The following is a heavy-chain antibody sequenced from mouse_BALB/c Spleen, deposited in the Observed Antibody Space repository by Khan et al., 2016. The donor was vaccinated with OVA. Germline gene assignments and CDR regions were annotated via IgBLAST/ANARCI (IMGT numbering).Heavy chain of an antibody. V-gene: IGHV1S81*02. CDR1: GYTFTSYW. D-gene: IGHD1-1*01. CDR2: TNPTNGRT. Sequence: VQLQQSGAKLVKAGASVKMSCKASGYTFTSYWMHWVKQRLGQGLEWFAETNPTNGRTYYNEKFKSKATLTVDKSSSTAYMLLRGPTFEDSAVYYCARIKKIVATYFDYWGQGTTLTVSS. CDR3: ARIKKIVATYFDY. J-gene: IGHJ2*01.